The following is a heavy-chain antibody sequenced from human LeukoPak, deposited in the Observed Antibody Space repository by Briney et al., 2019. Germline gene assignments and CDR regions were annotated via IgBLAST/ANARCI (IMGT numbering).Heavy chain of an antibody. J-gene: IGHJ4*02. CDR3: ARDLHYGSGSYYDY. CDR1: SGSISSYY. V-gene: IGHV4-59*01. D-gene: IGHD3-10*01. Sequence: PSETLSLTCTVSSGSISSYYWSWIRQPPGKGLEWIGYIYYSGSTNYNPSLKSRVTISVDTSKNQFSLKLSSVTAADTAVYYCARDLHYGSGSYYDYWGQGTLVTVSS. CDR2: IYYSGST.